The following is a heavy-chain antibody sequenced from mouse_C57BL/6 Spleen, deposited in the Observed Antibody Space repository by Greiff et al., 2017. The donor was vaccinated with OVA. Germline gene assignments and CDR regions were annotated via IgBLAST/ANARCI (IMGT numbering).Heavy chain of an antibody. CDR1: GYTFTDYE. CDR3: TRWTAQAFDY. D-gene: IGHD3-2*02. Sequence: VQLQQSGAELVRPGASVTLSCKASGYTFTDYEMHWVKQTPVHGLEWIGAIDPETGGTAYNQKFKGKARLTADKSSSTAYMELRSLTSEDSAVYYCTRWTAQAFDYWGQGTTLTVSS. CDR2: IDPETGGT. J-gene: IGHJ2*01. V-gene: IGHV1-15*01.